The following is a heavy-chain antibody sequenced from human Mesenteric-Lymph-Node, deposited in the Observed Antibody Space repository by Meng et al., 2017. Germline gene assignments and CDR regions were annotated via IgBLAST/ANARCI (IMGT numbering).Heavy chain of an antibody. CDR1: GFTLSDHY. J-gene: IGHJ4*02. Sequence: EVQLVESGGVSVQLGGSLRLSCAASGFTLSDHYMDWVRQAPGKGLEWVGRSRDKSRSYTTEYAASVKGRFTISRDDSQNSLFLQMNSLKTEDTAVYYCATGLSGGNDVGYWGQGTLVTVSS. CDR3: ATGLSGGNDVGY. V-gene: IGHV3-72*01. CDR2: SRDKSRSYTT. D-gene: IGHD4-23*01.